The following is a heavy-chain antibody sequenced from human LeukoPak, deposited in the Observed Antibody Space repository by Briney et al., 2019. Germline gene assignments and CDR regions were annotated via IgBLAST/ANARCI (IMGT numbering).Heavy chain of an antibody. J-gene: IGHJ4*02. CDR1: GFTFSSYW. CDR2: IHCDGIGT. V-gene: IGHV3-74*01. Sequence: GGSLRLSCAASGFTFSSYWMHWIRQAPGKGLVWVSRIHCDGIGTSYADSVRGRFTISRDNAKNTVYLQMNSLRAEDTAVYYCARDQGSFDYWGQGTLVTVSS. CDR3: ARDQGSFDY.